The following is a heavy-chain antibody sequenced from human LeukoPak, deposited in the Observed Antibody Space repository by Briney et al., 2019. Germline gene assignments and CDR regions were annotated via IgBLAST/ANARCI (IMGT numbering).Heavy chain of an antibody. Sequence: SETLSLTCTVSGGSISTYYWSWIRQPPGKGLEWIGYIYSRGSATYNPSLQGRVSILLDTSKNQFSLKQSSVTAADTAVYYCARGDWGSPDYYDMDVWGKGTTVTISS. CDR3: ARGDWGSPDYYDMDV. D-gene: IGHD2-21*02. V-gene: IGHV4-59*08. CDR1: GGSISTYY. CDR2: IYSRGSA. J-gene: IGHJ6*03.